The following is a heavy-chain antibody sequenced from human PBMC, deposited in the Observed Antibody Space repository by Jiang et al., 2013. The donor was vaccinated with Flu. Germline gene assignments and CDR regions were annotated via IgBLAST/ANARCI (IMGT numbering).Heavy chain of an antibody. CDR1: DGSINSYY. J-gene: IGHJ5*02. Sequence: TLSLTCTVSDGSINSYYWNWIRQPPGKGLEWVGYIHYTGTTDYTSSLKSRVTISLDTSKNQFSLKLSSVTAADTAVYYCARARAPEVAATYFDPWGQGTLVTVSS. CDR2: IHYTGTT. CDR3: ARARAPEVAATYFDP. D-gene: IGHD3-9*01. V-gene: IGHV4-59*01.